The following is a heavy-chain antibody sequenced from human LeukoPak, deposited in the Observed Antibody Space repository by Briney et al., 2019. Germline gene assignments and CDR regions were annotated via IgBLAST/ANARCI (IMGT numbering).Heavy chain of an antibody. D-gene: IGHD5-24*01. J-gene: IGHJ3*01. V-gene: IGHV4-59*01. CDR1: GVSFSSYA. Sequence: NPSETLRLSCSVSGVSFSSYAVNWVRQPPGKGLEWIGYICYSGSTNYNPSLKSRVTISVDTSKNQFSMKLSSVTAADTAVYYCVRGGFNYNEALHTRGPGTMVTVSS. CDR3: VRGGFNYNEALHT. CDR2: ICYSGST.